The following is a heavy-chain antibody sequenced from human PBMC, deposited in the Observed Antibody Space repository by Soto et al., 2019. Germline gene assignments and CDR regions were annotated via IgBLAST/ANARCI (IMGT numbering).Heavy chain of an antibody. CDR1: GYTFTSYA. Sequence: GASVKVSCKASGYTFTSYAMHWVRQAPGQRLEWMGWINAGNGNTKYSQKFQGRVTITRDTSASTAYMELSSLRSEDTAVYYCARETTGITWGDAFDIWGQGTMVTVSS. CDR3: ARETTGITWGDAFDI. CDR2: INAGNGNT. J-gene: IGHJ3*02. V-gene: IGHV1-3*01. D-gene: IGHD1-1*01.